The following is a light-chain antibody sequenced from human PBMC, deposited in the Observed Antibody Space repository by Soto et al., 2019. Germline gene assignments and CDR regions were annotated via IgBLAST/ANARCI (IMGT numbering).Light chain of an antibody. V-gene: IGKV1-5*03. CDR2: KAS. CDR1: PSISSW. CDR3: QQYNSYPFYT. J-gene: IGKJ2*01. Sequence: DVQMTQSPSTLSASVGDRVTITCRASPSISSWLAWYQQKPGKAPKLLIYKASSLESGVPSRFSGSGSGTEFTLTISSLQPDDLATYHCQQYNSYPFYTFGQGTKLEIK.